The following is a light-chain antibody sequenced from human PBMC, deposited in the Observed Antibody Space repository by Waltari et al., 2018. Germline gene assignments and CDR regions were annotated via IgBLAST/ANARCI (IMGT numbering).Light chain of an antibody. CDR3: ATWDNSLGGL. CDR1: SSNIGSHD. Sequence: QSVLTQPPSASGTPGQRVTISCSGSSSNIGSHDVFWYQQFPGTAPKLLISRNNQRPSGVADRFSGSRSGTSASLAVSGLRSEDEADYYCATWDNSLGGLFGGGTNLTVL. V-gene: IGLV1-47*01. CDR2: RNN. J-gene: IGLJ3*02.